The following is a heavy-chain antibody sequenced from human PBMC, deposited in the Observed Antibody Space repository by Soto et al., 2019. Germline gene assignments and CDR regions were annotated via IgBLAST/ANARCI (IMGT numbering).Heavy chain of an antibody. V-gene: IGHV4-59*08. CDR2: IYYSGST. CDR1: GGSISSYY. D-gene: IGHD2-2*03. CDR3: ARSSPGYCSSTSCWGDYYMDV. Sequence: SETLCLTCTVSGGSISSYYWSWIRQPPGKGLEWIGYIYYSGSTNYNPSLKSRVTISVDTSKNQFSLKLSSVTAADTAVYYCARSSPGYCSSTSCWGDYYMDVWGKGTTVTVSS. J-gene: IGHJ6*03.